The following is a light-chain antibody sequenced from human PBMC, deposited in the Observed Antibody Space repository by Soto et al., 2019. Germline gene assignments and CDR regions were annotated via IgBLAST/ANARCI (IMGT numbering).Light chain of an antibody. CDR1: RIIGHNY. CDR3: QQFGISPWT. J-gene: IGKJ1*01. Sequence: TQSPDTLSLSPGDRATLSCRASRIIGHNYLAWYQQKPGQAPRLLIYATSTRATGIPDRFSGSGSVTDFTLTISRLEPEDFAVYYCQQFGISPWTFGQGTKVDIK. CDR2: ATS. V-gene: IGKV3-20*01.